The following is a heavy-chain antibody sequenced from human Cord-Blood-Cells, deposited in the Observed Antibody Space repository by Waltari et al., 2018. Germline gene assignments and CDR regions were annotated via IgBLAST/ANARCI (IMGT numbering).Heavy chain of an antibody. D-gene: IGHD6-19*01. CDR3: ARDTRAGVTYDY. J-gene: IGHJ4*02. Sequence: EVQLVESGGGLVQPGGSLRLSCAASGFTFTSSDMHWVCQAPGKGLEWVSYISSSGSTIYYADSVKGRFTISRDNAKNSLYLQMNSLRAEDTAVYYCARDTRAGVTYDYWGQGTLVTVSS. CDR2: ISSSGSTI. V-gene: IGHV3-48*03. CDR1: GFTFTSSD.